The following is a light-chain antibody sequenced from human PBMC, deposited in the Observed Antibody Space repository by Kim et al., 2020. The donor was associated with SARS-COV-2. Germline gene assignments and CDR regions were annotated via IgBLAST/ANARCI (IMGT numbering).Light chain of an antibody. J-gene: IGKJ5*01. V-gene: IGKV4-1*01. CDR1: QSVLYSSNNKNY. CDR2: WAS. CDR3: QEYYSTPIT. Sequence: DIVMTQSPDSLAVSLGESATINCKSSQSVLYSSNNKNYLAWYQQKPGQPPKLLIYWASTRESGVPDRFSGSGSGTDFTLTISSLQAEDVAVDYCQEYYSTPITVGQGKRLEIK.